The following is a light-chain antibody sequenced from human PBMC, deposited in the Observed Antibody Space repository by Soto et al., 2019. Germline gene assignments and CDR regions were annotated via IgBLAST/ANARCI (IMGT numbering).Light chain of an antibody. CDR2: TSG. CDR3: QQTYNTPYT. J-gene: IGKJ2*01. V-gene: IGKV1-39*01. CDR1: QRITTY. Sequence: IHMTQSPSSLSASVGDRVTITCRASQRITTYLNWYQQKPGEAPKLLISTSGTLQRGVPSRFTGRGSGTDFTLTITALQPADFATYYYQQTYNTPYTFGQGTKLEIK.